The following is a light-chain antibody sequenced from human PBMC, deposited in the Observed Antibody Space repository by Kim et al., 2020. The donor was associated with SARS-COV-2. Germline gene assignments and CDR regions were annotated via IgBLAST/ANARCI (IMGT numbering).Light chain of an antibody. CDR1: IRNS. Sequence: IRNSLAWYQHKPGEAPKLLLSGASNLENGVPSRFSGSGSGTDYVLTIASLQPEDFATYYCQQFSGGPPTFGAGTKVDIK. CDR2: GAS. J-gene: IGKJ4*01. CDR3: QQFSGGPPT. V-gene: IGKV1-NL1*01.